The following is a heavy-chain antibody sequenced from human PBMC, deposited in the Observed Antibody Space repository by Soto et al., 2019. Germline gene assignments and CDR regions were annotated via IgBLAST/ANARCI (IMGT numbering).Heavy chain of an antibody. CDR2: ISAYNGNT. Sequence: GASVKVYCKASGYTFTSYGISWVRQAPGQGLEWMGWISAYNGNTNYAQNLQGRVTMTTDTSTSTAYMELRSLRSDDTAVYYCARGGCSGGSCQRQKQFDPWGQGTLVTVSS. CDR3: ARGGCSGGSCQRQKQFDP. V-gene: IGHV1-18*01. J-gene: IGHJ5*02. D-gene: IGHD2-15*01. CDR1: GYTFTSYG.